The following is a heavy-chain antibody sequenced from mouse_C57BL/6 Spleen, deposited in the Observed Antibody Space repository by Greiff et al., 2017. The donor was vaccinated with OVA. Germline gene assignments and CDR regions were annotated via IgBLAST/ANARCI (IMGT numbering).Heavy chain of an antibody. CDR1: GYTFTSYW. CDR2: IDPNSGGT. CDR3: ARAPYYYGSSLYYVDD. J-gene: IGHJ2*01. V-gene: IGHV1-72*01. D-gene: IGHD1-1*01. Sequence: VQLQQPGAELVKPGASVKLSCKASGYTFTSYWMHWVKQRPGRGLEWSGRIDPNSGGTKYNEKFKSKATLTVDKPSSTAYMQLRSLTSEDSAVYYCARAPYYYGSSLYYVDDWGQGTTLTGSS.